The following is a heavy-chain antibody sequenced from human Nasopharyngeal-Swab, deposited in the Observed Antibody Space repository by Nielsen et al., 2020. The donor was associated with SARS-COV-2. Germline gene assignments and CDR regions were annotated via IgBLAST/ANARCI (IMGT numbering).Heavy chain of an antibody. V-gene: IGHV4-59*11. CDR1: GVSISSQY. Sequence: SETLSLTCTVSGVSISSQYSSWIRQPPGKGLEWIGYISHNSGTNYNPSLKSRVTMFMDTSKNQFSLKLRSVTAADTAVYYCAKEGATGWFDPWGQGTLVTVSS. CDR2: ISHNSGT. CDR3: AKEGATGWFDP. J-gene: IGHJ5*02.